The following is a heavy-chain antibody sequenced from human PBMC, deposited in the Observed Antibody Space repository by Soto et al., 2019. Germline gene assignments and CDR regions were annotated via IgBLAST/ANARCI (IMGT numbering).Heavy chain of an antibody. J-gene: IGHJ3*02. V-gene: IGHV1-69*12. CDR2: IIPIFTTT. D-gene: IGHD6-13*01. CDR3: AREVAADGTFREDVFHI. CDR1: GGTFSNHA. Sequence: QVHLVQSGAEVKKPGSSVKVSCKAPGGTFSNHAINWVRQAPGQGLAWMGRIIPIFTTTNYAQKFQGRVTMTADESTITDYLELSSLKHDDTAVYYCAREVAADGTFREDVFHIWGQGTLVTVSS.